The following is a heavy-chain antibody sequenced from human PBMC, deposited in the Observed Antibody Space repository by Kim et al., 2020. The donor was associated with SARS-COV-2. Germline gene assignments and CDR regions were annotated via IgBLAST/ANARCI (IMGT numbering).Heavy chain of an antibody. CDR1: GYTFTSYA. J-gene: IGHJ5*02. V-gene: IGHV1-3*01. Sequence: ASVKVSCKASGYTFTSYAMHWVRQAPGQRLEWMGWINAGNGNTKYSQKFQGRVTITRDTSASTAYMELSSLRSEDTAVYYCARDGLWFGEFHNWFDPWGQGTLVTVSS. D-gene: IGHD3-10*01. CDR2: INAGNGNT. CDR3: ARDGLWFGEFHNWFDP.